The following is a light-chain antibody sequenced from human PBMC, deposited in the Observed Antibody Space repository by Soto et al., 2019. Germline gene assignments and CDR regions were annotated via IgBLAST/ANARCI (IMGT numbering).Light chain of an antibody. J-gene: IGLJ1*01. V-gene: IGLV2-14*01. CDR1: SSDVGGYNY. CDR3: SSYTSSSTLYV. Sequence: QSAVTQPASVSGSPGQSITISCTGTSSDVGGYNYVSWYQQHPGKAPKLMVYGVSNRPSGVSNRFSGSKSGNTASLTISRLQAEDEADYYCSSYTSSSTLYVFGTGTKVTVL. CDR2: GVS.